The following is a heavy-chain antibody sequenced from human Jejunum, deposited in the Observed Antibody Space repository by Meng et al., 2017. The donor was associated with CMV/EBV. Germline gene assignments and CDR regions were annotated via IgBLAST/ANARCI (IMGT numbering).Heavy chain of an antibody. J-gene: IGHJ4*02. V-gene: IGHV7-4-1*02. D-gene: IGHD6-19*01. CDR3: GTLKYTSGFYGPAY. CDR2: ISTNTGNP. Sequence: GQLVQSWSECKNTGASMKVSCKASGSTFTRYPMNWLRQAPGQGLEWMGWISTNTGNPTYAQGFTGRFVFSVDTSVSTAYLQISSLKAEDTAVYYCGTLKYTSGFYGPAYWGQGALVTVSS. CDR1: GSTFTRYP.